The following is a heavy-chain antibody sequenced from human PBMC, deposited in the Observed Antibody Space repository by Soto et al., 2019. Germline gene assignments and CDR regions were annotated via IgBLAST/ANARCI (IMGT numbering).Heavy chain of an antibody. CDR2: ISSSGIPI. V-gene: IGHV3-48*03. J-gene: IGHJ3*02. D-gene: IGHD4-17*01. CDR3: AGDPPPGVYADYSPHDALDI. Sequence: GSLRLSCAASGFTFSSYEMNWVRQAPGKGLEWVSYISSSGIPIYYADSVKGRVTIARDNAKNSLYLQMNSLRVEDTAVYSCAGDPPPGVYADYSPHDALDIWGQGTVVTVSS. CDR1: GFTFSSYE.